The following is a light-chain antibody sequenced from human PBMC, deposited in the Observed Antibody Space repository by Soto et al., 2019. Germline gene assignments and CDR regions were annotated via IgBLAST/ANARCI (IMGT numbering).Light chain of an antibody. CDR1: SSDVGGYNN. CDR2: DVS. V-gene: IGLV2-14*01. CDR3: SSYTSSNTLV. J-gene: IGLJ3*02. Sequence: QSALTQPASVSGSPGQSITISCTGTSSDVGGYNNVSWYQQHPGKAPKLMIYDVSNRPSGVSNRFSGSKSGNTASLTISGLQAEDEADYYCSSYTSSNTLVFGGGTKLTVL.